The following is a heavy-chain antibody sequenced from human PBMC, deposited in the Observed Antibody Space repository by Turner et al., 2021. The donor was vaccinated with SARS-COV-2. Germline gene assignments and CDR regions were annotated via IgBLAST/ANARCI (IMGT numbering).Heavy chain of an antibody. D-gene: IGHD5-18*01. V-gene: IGHV4-39*01. CDR1: DGSISSNIYY. Sequence: QLQLQESGPGLVKPSETLSHTCTVSDGSISSNIYYWSWIRQSPGKGLEWIGSIYYSGDTFYNPSLKSRVTISMDTSKNQFSLRLTSVTAADTAVYYCATREYSSGHFDYWGQGTLGTVSS. CDR2: IYYSGDT. CDR3: ATREYSSGHFDY. J-gene: IGHJ4*02.